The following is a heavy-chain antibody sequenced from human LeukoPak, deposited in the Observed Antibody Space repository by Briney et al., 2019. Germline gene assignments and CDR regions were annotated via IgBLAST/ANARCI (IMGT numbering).Heavy chain of an antibody. D-gene: IGHD3-3*01. CDR3: ARGLRFLEWSPIVS. CDR1: GYTFTSYD. J-gene: IGHJ5*01. CDR2: MNPNSGNT. V-gene: IGHV1-8*01. Sequence: GASVKVSCKASGYTFTSYDINWVRQATGQGREWMGWMNPNSGNTGYAQKFQGRVTMTGNTTTSTAYMELSSLRSEDTAVYYCARGLRFLEWSPIVSWGQGTLVTVSS.